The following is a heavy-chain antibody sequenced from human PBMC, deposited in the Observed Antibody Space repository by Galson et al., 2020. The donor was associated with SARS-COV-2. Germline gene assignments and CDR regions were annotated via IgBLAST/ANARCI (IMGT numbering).Heavy chain of an antibody. D-gene: IGHD3-3*01. Sequence: GGSLRLSCAASGFTFSTYSMNWVRLAPGKGLEWVSSISSSGSYIYYADSVKGRFTIFRDNAKNSLHLQMNNLRAEDTALYYCARYREARIFVALGYGGQGALVAVP. V-gene: IGHV3-21*01. CDR1: GFTFSTYS. J-gene: IGHJ4*02. CDR3: ARYREARIFVALGY. CDR2: ISSSGSYI.